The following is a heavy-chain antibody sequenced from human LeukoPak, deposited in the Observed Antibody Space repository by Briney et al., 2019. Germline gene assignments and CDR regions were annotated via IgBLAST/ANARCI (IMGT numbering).Heavy chain of an antibody. D-gene: IGHD6-19*01. CDR3: ASQLPYSSGWYSPLDY. CDR2: IIPILGIA. CDR1: GGTFSSYA. J-gene: IGHJ4*02. Sequence: SVKVSCKASGGTFSSYAISWVRQAPGQGLEWMGRIIPILGIANYAPKFQGRVTITADKSTSTAYMELSSLRSEDTAVYYCASQLPYSSGWYSPLDYWGQGTLVTVSS. V-gene: IGHV1-69*04.